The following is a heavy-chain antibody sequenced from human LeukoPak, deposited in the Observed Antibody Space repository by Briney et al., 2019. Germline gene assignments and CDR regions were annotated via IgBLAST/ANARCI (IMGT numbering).Heavy chain of an antibody. J-gene: IGHJ6*03. CDR2: IYYSGST. V-gene: IGHV4-39*01. D-gene: IGHD6-19*01. CDR3: ARQADSSGSVWGENYYYYYMDV. Sequence: SETLSLTCTVSGGSISSSSYYWGWIRQPPGKGLEWIGSIYYSGSTYYNPSLKSRVTISVDTSKNQFSLKLSSVTAADTAVYYCARQADSSGSVWGENYYYYYMDVWGKGTTVTISS. CDR1: GGSISSSSYY.